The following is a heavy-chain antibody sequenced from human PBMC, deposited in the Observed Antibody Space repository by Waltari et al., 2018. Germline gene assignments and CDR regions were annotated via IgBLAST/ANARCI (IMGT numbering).Heavy chain of an antibody. Sequence: QVQLQESGPGLVKPSETLSLTCTVSGGSISSYYWSWTRQPPGKGLEWIGYIYYSGSTNYNPSLKSRVTISVDTSKNQFSLKLSSVTAADTAVYYCASLYYYDAFDIWGQGTMVTVSS. D-gene: IGHD3-22*01. CDR1: GGSISSYY. CDR3: ASLYYYDAFDI. CDR2: IYYSGST. V-gene: IGHV4-59*01. J-gene: IGHJ3*02.